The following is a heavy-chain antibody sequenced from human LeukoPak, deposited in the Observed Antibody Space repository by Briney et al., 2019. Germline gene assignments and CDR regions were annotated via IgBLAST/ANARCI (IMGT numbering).Heavy chain of an antibody. Sequence: GGSLRLSCAASGFTVSSNYMSWVRQAPGKGLEWVSVIYSGGSTYYADSVKGRFTISRDNSKNTLYLQMNSLRAEDTAVYYCARPLDRGSSWYFNAFDIWGQGTMVTVSS. CDR3: ARPLDRGSSWYFNAFDI. V-gene: IGHV3-53*01. D-gene: IGHD6-13*01. CDR1: GFTVSSNY. J-gene: IGHJ3*02. CDR2: IYSGGST.